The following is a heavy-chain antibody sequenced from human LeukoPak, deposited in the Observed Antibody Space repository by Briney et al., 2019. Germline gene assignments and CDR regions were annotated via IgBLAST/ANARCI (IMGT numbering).Heavy chain of an antibody. CDR2: ISYDGSNK. Sequence: GGSLKLSCAASGFTFSSSAMHWVRQAPGKGLEWVALISYDGSNKYYADSVKGRFTISRDNSKNTLYLQMNSLRAEDTAVYYCARGGFYSISSYFDYWGQGTLVTVSS. V-gene: IGHV3-30-3*01. CDR3: ARGGFYSISSYFDY. D-gene: IGHD6-13*01. CDR1: GFTFSSSA. J-gene: IGHJ4*02.